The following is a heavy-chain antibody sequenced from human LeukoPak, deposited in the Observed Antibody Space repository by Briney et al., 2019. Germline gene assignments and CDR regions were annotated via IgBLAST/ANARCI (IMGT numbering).Heavy chain of an antibody. CDR2: IYYSGST. V-gene: IGHV4-39*07. Sequence: SETLSLTCTVSGGSISSSSYYWGWIRQPPGKGLEWIGSIYYSGSTYYNPSLKSRVTISVDTSKNQFSLKLSSVTAADTAVYYCARTKYYYDSSGYPLSWYDAFDIWGQGTMVTVSS. J-gene: IGHJ3*02. D-gene: IGHD3-22*01. CDR3: ARTKYYYDSSGYPLSWYDAFDI. CDR1: GGSISSSSYY.